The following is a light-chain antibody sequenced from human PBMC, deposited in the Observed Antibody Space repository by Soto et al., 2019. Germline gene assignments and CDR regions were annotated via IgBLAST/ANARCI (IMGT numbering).Light chain of an antibody. CDR3: LQYGTSPRT. V-gene: IGKV3-20*01. CDR1: QSVSSGY. J-gene: IGKJ1*01. Sequence: EIVLTQSPGTLSLSPGERATLSCRASQSVSSGYLAWYQQKPGPSPRLLSFGASCRAIGTPDRFPGRGSGTNFTVTISRLKPEDCAVYVCLQYGTSPRTFGQGTKVEVK. CDR2: GAS.